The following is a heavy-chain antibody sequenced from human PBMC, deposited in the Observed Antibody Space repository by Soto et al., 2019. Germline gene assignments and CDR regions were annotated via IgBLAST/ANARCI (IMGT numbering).Heavy chain of an antibody. D-gene: IGHD3-9*01. V-gene: IGHV3-30*18. J-gene: IGHJ6*02. CDR2: ISYDGSNK. Sequence: GGSLRLSCAASGFTFSSYGMHWVRQAPGKGLEWVAVISYDGSNKYYADSVKGRFTISRDNSKNTLYLQMNSLRAEDTAVYYCAKDALTYPTWYYYGMDVWGQGTTVTVSS. CDR1: GFTFSSYG. CDR3: AKDALTYPTWYYYGMDV.